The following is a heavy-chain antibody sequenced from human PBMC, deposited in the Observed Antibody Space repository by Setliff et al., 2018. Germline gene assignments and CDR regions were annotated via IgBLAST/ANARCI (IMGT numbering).Heavy chain of an antibody. D-gene: IGHD3-9*01. Sequence: ASVKVSCKASGYTFTSYALHWLRQAPGQRLEWMAYINGGNGNTHYSQKFRGRVTVTRDTSASTVFMELSTLGSEDTAVYYCAREVYDILTGYSYWYFDLWGRGTLVTVSS. J-gene: IGHJ2*01. CDR1: GYTFTSYA. V-gene: IGHV1-3*01. CDR3: AREVYDILTGYSYWYFDL. CDR2: INGGNGNT.